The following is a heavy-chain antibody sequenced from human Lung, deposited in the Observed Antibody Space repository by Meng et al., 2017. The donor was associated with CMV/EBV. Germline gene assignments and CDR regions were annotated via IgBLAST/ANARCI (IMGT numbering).Heavy chain of an antibody. V-gene: IGHV4-61*01. Sequence: LXCTVSGGSVSSGSYYWSWIRQPPGKGLEWIGYIYYSGSTNYNPSLKSRVTISVDTSKNQFSLKLSSVTAADTAVYYCARDPRLCSSTSCYGYWGQGKXVNGAS. CDR2: IYYSGST. J-gene: IGHJ4*02. CDR1: GGSVSSGSYY. D-gene: IGHD2-2*01. CDR3: ARDPRLCSSTSCYGY.